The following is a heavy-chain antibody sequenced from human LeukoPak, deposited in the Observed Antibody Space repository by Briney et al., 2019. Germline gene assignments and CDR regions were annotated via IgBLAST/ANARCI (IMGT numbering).Heavy chain of an antibody. CDR2: IYHSGST. Sequence: SETLSLTCTVSGGSISSGGYYWSWIRQPPGKGLEWIGYIYHSGSTYYNPSLKSRVTISVDRSKNQFSLKLSSVTAADTAVYYCARGVSAATYSDYWGQGTLVTVSS. J-gene: IGHJ4*02. CDR3: ARGVSAATYSDY. CDR1: GGSISSGGYY. V-gene: IGHV4-30-2*01. D-gene: IGHD2-15*01.